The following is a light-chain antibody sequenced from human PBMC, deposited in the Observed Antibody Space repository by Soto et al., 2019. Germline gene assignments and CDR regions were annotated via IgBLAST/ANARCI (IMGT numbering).Light chain of an antibody. CDR1: QSISSW. J-gene: IGKJ5*01. Sequence: DIQMTQSPSTLSASVGDRVTITCRARQSISSWLAWYQQEPGKAPKILIYKASSLESGVPSRFSGSGSGTEFTLTISSLQPDDFATYYCQQYNSYPSTFGQGTRLEIK. V-gene: IGKV1-5*03. CDR2: KAS. CDR3: QQYNSYPST.